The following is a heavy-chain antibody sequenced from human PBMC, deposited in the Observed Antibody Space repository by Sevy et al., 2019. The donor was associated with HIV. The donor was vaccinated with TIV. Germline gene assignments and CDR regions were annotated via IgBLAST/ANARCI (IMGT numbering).Heavy chain of an antibody. CDR2: ISHDGNKE. J-gene: IGHJ6*02. D-gene: IGHD3-10*01. V-gene: IGHV3-30-3*01. CDR3: ARDKGSGFYYGMDV. Sequence: GGSLRLSCAASGFTFSAYAVHWVRQAPGKGLEWVAVISHDGNKEDYAQSVRGRFTPSRDNSKKTLVLQMNGLRTDDTGLYYCARDKGSGFYYGMDVWGQGTTVTVSS. CDR1: GFTFSAYA.